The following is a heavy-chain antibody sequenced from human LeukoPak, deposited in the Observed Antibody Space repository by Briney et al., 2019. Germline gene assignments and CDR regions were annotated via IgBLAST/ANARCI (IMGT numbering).Heavy chain of an antibody. D-gene: IGHD2-2*02. Sequence: SAKVSCTASGGTFTSYAISWVRQAPGQGLEWMGGIIPIFGTANYAQKFQGRVTITADESTSTAYMELSSLRSEDTAVYYCARETMRYCSSTSCYKGEFDYWGQGTLVTVSS. J-gene: IGHJ4*02. CDR3: ARETMRYCSSTSCYKGEFDY. V-gene: IGHV1-69*13. CDR1: GGTFTSYA. CDR2: IIPIFGTA.